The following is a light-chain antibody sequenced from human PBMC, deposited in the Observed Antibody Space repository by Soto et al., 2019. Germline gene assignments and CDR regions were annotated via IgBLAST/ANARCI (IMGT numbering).Light chain of an antibody. Sequence: QLVLTQSPSASASLGASVKLTCTLSSGHSSYAIAWHQQQPEKGPRYLMKLNSDGSHSKGDTIPDRFSGSSSGAERYLTISSLQSEDEADYYCQTWGSGIPWVFGGGTKLTV. CDR2: LNSDGSH. J-gene: IGLJ3*02. CDR1: SGHSSYA. CDR3: QTWGSGIPWV. V-gene: IGLV4-69*01.